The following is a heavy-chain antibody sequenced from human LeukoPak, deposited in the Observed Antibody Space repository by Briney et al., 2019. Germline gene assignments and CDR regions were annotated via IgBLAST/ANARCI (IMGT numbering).Heavy chain of an antibody. D-gene: IGHD3-22*01. CDR3: ATITSMRVVLIS. CDR2: ISISATNT. Sequence: GGSLRLSCAASGFTFSSFDMTWVRQAPGKGLEWVSTISISATNTYYADSVKGRFTISRDNSKNTLYLQMNSLRADDTAVYYCATITSMRVVLISWGQGTLVTVSS. V-gene: IGHV3-23*01. J-gene: IGHJ1*01. CDR1: GFTFSSFD.